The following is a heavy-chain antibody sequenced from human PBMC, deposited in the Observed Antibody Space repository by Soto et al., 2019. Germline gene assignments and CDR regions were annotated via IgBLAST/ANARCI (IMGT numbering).Heavy chain of an antibody. CDR3: TTAPVGDRAFYYYGMDV. CDR2: IKSRTDGGTI. J-gene: IGHJ6*02. V-gene: IGHV3-15*01. Sequence: GGSLRLSCAAPGLTFAHAWLSWVRQAPGKGLEWVGRIKSRTDGGTIDYAAPLKDRFSISRDDSKNTVFLHMDSLKTEDTAVYYCTTAPVGDRAFYYYGMDVWGQGTTVTVS. CDR1: GLTFAHAW. D-gene: IGHD3-16*01.